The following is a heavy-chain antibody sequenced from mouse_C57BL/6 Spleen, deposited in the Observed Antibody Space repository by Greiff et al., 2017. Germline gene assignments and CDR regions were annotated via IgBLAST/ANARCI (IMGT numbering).Heavy chain of an antibody. CDR1: GFTFSSYG. V-gene: IGHV5-6*01. CDR3: ARQGGDYYAMDY. Sequence: EVQLVESGGDLVKPGGSLKLSCAASGFTFSSYGMSWGRQTPDKRLEWVATFSSGGSYTYYPDSVKGRFTISRENAKNTLYLQMSRLKSEDTAMYYCARQGGDYYAMDYWGQGTSVTVSS. J-gene: IGHJ4*01. CDR2: FSSGGSYT.